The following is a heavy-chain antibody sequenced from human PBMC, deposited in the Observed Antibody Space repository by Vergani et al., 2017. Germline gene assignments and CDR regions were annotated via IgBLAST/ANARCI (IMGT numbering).Heavy chain of an antibody. CDR3: ARGARHYDSSGFDY. J-gene: IGHJ4*02. CDR1: GGSISSGGYS. D-gene: IGHD3-22*01. V-gene: IGHV4-30-2*01. Sequence: QLQLQESGSGLVKPSQTLSLTCAVSGGSISSGGYSWSWIRQPPGKGLEWIGYIYHSGSTYYNPSLKSRVTISVDRSKNQFSLKLSSVTAADPAVYYCARGARHYDSSGFDYWGQGTLVTVSS. CDR2: IYHSGST.